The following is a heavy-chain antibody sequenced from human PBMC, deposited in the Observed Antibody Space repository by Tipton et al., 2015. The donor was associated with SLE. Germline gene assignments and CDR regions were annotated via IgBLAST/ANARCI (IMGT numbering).Heavy chain of an antibody. V-gene: IGHV4-39*01. Sequence: TLSLTCTVSGASVTRSTHYWGWFRRPPGRGLEWIGEITRRGKTNYNPSLKSRVTISVDTSKNQFSLKLSSVTAADTAVYYCATQGYYDSSFDYWGQGTLVTVSS. J-gene: IGHJ4*02. CDR1: GASVTRSTHY. CDR2: ITRRGKT. D-gene: IGHD3-16*01. CDR3: ATQGYYDSSFDY.